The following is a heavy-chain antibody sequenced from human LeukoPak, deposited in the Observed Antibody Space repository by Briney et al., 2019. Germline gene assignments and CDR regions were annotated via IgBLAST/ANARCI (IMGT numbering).Heavy chain of an antibody. Sequence: SGGSLRLSCAASGFTFSSYGMHWVRQAPGKGLEWVAVIWYDGSNKYYADSVKGRFTISRDNSKNTLYLQMNSLRAEDTAVYYCARRNSSGSPYYYYYGMDVWGQGTTVTVSS. J-gene: IGHJ6*02. CDR3: ARRNSSGSPYYYYYGMDV. V-gene: IGHV3-33*01. D-gene: IGHD3-22*01. CDR1: GFTFSSYG. CDR2: IWYDGSNK.